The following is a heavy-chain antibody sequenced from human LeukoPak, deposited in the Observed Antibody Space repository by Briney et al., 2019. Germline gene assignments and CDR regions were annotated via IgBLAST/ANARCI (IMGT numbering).Heavy chain of an antibody. D-gene: IGHD3-22*01. Sequence: PGGSLRLSCVASGFTFSSYSMNWVRQAPGKGLEWVSYISSSGSTIYYADSVKGRFTISRDNAKNSLYLQMNSLRAEDTAVYYCARDRPIHYYYDSSGPLPYWGQGTLVTVSS. J-gene: IGHJ4*02. CDR3: ARDRPIHYYYDSSGPLPY. CDR1: GFTFSSYS. CDR2: ISSSGSTI. V-gene: IGHV3-48*04.